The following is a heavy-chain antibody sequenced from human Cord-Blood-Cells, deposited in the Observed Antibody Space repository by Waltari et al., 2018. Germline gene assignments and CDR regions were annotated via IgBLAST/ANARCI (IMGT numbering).Heavy chain of an antibody. D-gene: IGHD7-27*01. CDR1: GGSISRYS. Sequence: VQLQQSGPGLVKPSETLSLTCTLSGGSISRYSCSWIRQPPRKGLEWIGYIYYSGSTNYNPALKSRVTISVDTSKNQFSLKLSSVTAADTAVYYCATRSIWGYFDYWGQGTLVTVSS. V-gene: IGHV4-59*01. CDR2: IYYSGST. J-gene: IGHJ4*02. CDR3: ATRSIWGYFDY.